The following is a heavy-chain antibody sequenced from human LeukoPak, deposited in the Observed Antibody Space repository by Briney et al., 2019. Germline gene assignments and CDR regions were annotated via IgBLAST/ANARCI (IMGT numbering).Heavy chain of an antibody. Sequence: SETLSLTCTVSGGSISSGSYYWSWIRQPAGKGLEWIGRIYTSGSTNYNPSLKSRVTISVDTSKNQFSLKLSSVTAADTAVYYCARESEDGDSYNWFDPWGQGTLVTVSS. V-gene: IGHV4-61*02. CDR1: GGSISSGSYY. CDR2: IYTSGST. D-gene: IGHD4-17*01. J-gene: IGHJ5*02. CDR3: ARESEDGDSYNWFDP.